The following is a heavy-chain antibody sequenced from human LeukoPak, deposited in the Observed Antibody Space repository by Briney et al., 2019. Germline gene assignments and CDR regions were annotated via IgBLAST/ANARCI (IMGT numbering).Heavy chain of an antibody. CDR1: GFTFSSYA. D-gene: IGHD3-9*01. CDR3: ARDRGRIFLDY. CDR2: ISSSSSTI. Sequence: PGGSLRLSCAASGFTFSSYAMNWVRQAPGKGLEWVSYISSSSSTIYYADSVKGRFTISRDNAKNSLYLQMNSLRAEDTAVYYCARDRGRIFLDYWGQGTLVTVSS. J-gene: IGHJ4*02. V-gene: IGHV3-48*04.